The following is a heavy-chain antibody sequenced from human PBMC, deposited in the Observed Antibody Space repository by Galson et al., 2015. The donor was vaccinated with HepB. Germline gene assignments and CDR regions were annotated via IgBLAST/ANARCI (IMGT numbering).Heavy chain of an antibody. CDR3: ARGWVGSSPSPGLYYFDY. V-gene: IGHV1-69*13. J-gene: IGHJ4*02. Sequence: SVKVSCKASGGTFSSYAISWVRQAPGQGLEWMGGIIPIFGTANYAQKFQGRVTITADESTSTAYMELSSLRSEDTAVYYCARGWVGSSPSPGLYYFDYWGQGTLVTVSS. CDR1: GGTFSSYA. CDR2: IIPIFGTA. D-gene: IGHD6-6*01.